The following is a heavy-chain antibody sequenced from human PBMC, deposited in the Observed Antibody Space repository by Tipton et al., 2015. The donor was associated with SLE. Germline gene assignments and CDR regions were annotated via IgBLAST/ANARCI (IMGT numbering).Heavy chain of an antibody. J-gene: IGHJ3*02. CDR1: SGSISSGVYS. D-gene: IGHD6-19*01. CDR3: ARDHNSSGWYGEDAFDI. Sequence: TLSLTCTVSSGSISSGVYSWSWIRQPPGKGLEWIGYIYHSGSTYYNPSLKSRVTISVDRSKNQFSPKLSSVTAADTAVYYCARDHNSSGWYGEDAFDIWGQGTMVTVSS. V-gene: IGHV4-30-2*01. CDR2: IYHSGST.